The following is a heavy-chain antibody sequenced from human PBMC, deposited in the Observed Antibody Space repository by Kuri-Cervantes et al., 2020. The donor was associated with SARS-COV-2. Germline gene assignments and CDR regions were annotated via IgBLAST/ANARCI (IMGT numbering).Heavy chain of an antibody. CDR3: ARPSYYGSGSYYNPFDY. CDR1: GYTFTSYG. CDR2: INPSGGST. V-gene: IGHV1-46*01. Sequence: ASVKVSCKASGYTFTSYGISWARQAPGQGLEWMGIINPSGGSTSYAQKFQGRVTMTRDTSTSTVYMELSSLRSEDTAVYYCARPSYYGSGSYYNPFDYWGQGTLVTVSS. J-gene: IGHJ4*02. D-gene: IGHD3-10*01.